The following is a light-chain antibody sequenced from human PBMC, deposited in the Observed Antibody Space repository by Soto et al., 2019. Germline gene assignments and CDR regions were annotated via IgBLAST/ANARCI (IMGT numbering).Light chain of an antibody. CDR1: SSNIGSNT. Sequence: QSVLTQPPSASGTPGQRVTISCSGSSSNIGSNTVNWYQQLPGTAPKLLISSNNQRPSGVPDRFSGSQSGTSASLAISGLQSEDEADYYCAAWDDSLNGHYVFGTGTKLTVL. CDR2: SNN. CDR3: AAWDDSLNGHYV. J-gene: IGLJ1*01. V-gene: IGLV1-44*01.